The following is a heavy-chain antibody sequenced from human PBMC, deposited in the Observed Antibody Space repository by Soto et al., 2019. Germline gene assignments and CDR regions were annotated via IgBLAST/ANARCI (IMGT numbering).Heavy chain of an antibody. D-gene: IGHD2-8*01. J-gene: IGHJ4*02. V-gene: IGHV3-11*01. CDR1: GFSFSDYF. Sequence: QVHLVESGGGLVEPGGSLRLSCAISGFSFSDYFMSWIRQAPGKGLEWISGISSSGGATYYSDSLKGRFTISRDNAKDILYLEMNSLRPDDTAVYYCARTRFHYGVYWGQGAPVTVS. CDR2: ISSSGGAT. CDR3: ARTRFHYGVY.